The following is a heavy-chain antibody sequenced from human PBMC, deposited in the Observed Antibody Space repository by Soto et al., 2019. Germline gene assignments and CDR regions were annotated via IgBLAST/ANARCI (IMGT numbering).Heavy chain of an antibody. D-gene: IGHD1-26*01. CDR2: ISGSGAST. CDR1: GFTFTAYA. Sequence: GGSLRLSCAASGFTFTAYAMTWVRQAPGQGLEWVSTISGSGASTYYADSVKGQFTISRDNSMNTLYLQMNSLRAEDTAVYYCAKGLYSGSYFDYWGQGTLVTVSS. V-gene: IGHV3-23*01. J-gene: IGHJ4*02. CDR3: AKGLYSGSYFDY.